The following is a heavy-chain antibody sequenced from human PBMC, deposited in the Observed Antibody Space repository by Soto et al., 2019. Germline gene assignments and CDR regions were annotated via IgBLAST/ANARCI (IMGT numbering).Heavy chain of an antibody. D-gene: IGHD3-3*01. CDR1: GYTFTSYG. Sequence: GASVRVSCKAYGYTFTSYGICWVRQAPGQGLEWMGWISAYNGNTNYAQKLQGRVTMTTDTSTSTAYMELRSLRSDDTAVYYCARGGADFWTNNRFDPWGQGTLVTVSS. CDR3: ARGGADFWTNNRFDP. J-gene: IGHJ5*02. CDR2: ISAYNGNT. V-gene: IGHV1-18*01.